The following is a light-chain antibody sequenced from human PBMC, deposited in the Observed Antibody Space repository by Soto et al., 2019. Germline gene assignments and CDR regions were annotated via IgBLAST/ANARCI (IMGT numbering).Light chain of an antibody. Sequence: DIQMTQSPSTLSASVGDRVTITCRASQNINSWLAWYQQKPGRAPKLLIYKASLLQSGVPSRFSGSGSGTEFILSISSLLPYDSASYLCQQYNSYSVTFGPGTMLDIK. CDR3: QQYNSYSVT. CDR2: KAS. CDR1: QNINSW. J-gene: IGKJ2*01. V-gene: IGKV1-5*03.